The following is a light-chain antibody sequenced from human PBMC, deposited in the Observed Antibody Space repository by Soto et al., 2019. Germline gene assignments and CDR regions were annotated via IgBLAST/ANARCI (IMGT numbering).Light chain of an antibody. Sequence: EIVLTQSPGTLSLSPGEGATLSCRTSQSISNTFLAWYQQRPGQAPRIFIYGASSRATGIPDRFSGSGSGTDFTLTISRVEPEDFALYSCQQYYSSWTFGQGTKGELK. CDR3: QQYYSSWT. CDR2: GAS. V-gene: IGKV3-20*01. CDR1: QSISNTF. J-gene: IGKJ1*01.